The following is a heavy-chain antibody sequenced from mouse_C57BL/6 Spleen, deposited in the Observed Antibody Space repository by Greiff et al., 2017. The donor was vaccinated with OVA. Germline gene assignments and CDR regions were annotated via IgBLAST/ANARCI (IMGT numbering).Heavy chain of an antibody. CDR3: ARTYYDRLLYAMDY. CDR2: IYPRDGST. D-gene: IGHD2-4*01. CDR1: GYTFTSYA. J-gene: IGHJ4*01. V-gene: IGHV1-85*01. Sequence: VKLQESGPELVKPGASVKLSCKASGYTFTSYAINWVKQRPGQGLEWIGWIYPRDGSTKYNEKFKGKATLTVDTSSSTAYMELHSLTSEDTAVYFCARTYYDRLLYAMDYWGQGTSVTVSS.